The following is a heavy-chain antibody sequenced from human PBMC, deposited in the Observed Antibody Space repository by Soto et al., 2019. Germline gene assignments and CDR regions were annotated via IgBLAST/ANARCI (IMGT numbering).Heavy chain of an antibody. CDR2: IHGGTGQT. Sequence: ASVKVSCKASGYTFSTHAMHWVREAPGQSLEWMGWIHGGTGQTKHSHRFQDRVSITRDTSASTAYMELSSLRSEDTAVYYCARGKGMEENYYYYGLDIWGQGTTVTVSS. CDR1: GYTFSTHA. D-gene: IGHD1-1*01. J-gene: IGHJ6*02. CDR3: ARGKGMEENYYYYGLDI. V-gene: IGHV1-3*01.